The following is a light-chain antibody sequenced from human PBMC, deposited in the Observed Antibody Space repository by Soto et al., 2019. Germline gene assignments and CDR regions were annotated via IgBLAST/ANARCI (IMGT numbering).Light chain of an antibody. V-gene: IGKV3-15*01. CDR2: GAS. CDR3: QQYNSWPLT. Sequence: EIVMTQSPATLSVSPGERATLSCRASQSVSSKLAWYQQKPGQAPRLLIYGASTRATGIPARVSGSGSGTEFTLTISSLHSEDFAVYYCQQYNSWPLTFGPGTKVDIK. J-gene: IGKJ3*01. CDR1: QSVSSK.